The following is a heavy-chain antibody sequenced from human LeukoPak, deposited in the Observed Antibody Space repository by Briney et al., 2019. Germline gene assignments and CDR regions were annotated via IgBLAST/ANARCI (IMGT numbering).Heavy chain of an antibody. Sequence: GASVKVSCKASGYTVTSYAMNWVRQAPGQGLEWMGWINTNTGNPTYAQGFTGRFVFSLDTSVSTAYLQISSLKAEDTAVYYCARDKYSSSWYLSTTVTTPKGDFDYWGQGTLVTVSS. V-gene: IGHV7-4-1*02. CDR3: ARDKYSSSWYLSTTVTTPKGDFDY. CDR2: INTNTGNP. J-gene: IGHJ4*02. D-gene: IGHD6-13*01. CDR1: GYTVTSYA.